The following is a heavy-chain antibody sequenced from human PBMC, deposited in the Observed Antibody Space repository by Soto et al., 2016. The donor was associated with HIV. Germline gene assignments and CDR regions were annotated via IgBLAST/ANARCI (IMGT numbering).Heavy chain of an antibody. CDR2: ILPNTGGT. CDR3: ARDGQPGSWRL. V-gene: IGHV1-2*02. CDR1: GYTFNDYY. J-gene: IGHJ4*02. D-gene: IGHD3-3*01. Sequence: QVQLVQSGAEVKKPGASVKVSCKASGYTFNDYYMHWVRQAPGQGLEWMGWILPNTGGTKYAQNLQGRVTMTRNTSISTAYMEVTSLRSDDTAVYYCARDGQPGSWRLWGQGTLVTVSS.